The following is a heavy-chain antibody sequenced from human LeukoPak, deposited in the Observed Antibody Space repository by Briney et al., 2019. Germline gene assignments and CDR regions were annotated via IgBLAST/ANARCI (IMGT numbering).Heavy chain of an antibody. CDR3: ARALCDNNRCSSYFDS. J-gene: IGHJ4*02. D-gene: IGHD3-10*02. CDR2: ISYDGSNK. Sequence: GRSLRLSCAASGFTFSSYAIHWVRQAPGKGLEWVAVISYDGSNKYYADSVQGRFTIFRDNSKNTLYLRMSSLRAEDTAMYYCARALCDNNRCSSYFDSWGQGTLVTVSS. V-gene: IGHV3-30-3*01. CDR1: GFTFSSYA.